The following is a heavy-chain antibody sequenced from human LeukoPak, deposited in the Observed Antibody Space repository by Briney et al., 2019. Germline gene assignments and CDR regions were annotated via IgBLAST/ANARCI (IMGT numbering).Heavy chain of an antibody. CDR1: GYTFTSYG. CDR2: ISAYNGNT. V-gene: IGHV1-18*01. J-gene: IGHJ1*01. D-gene: IGHD3-3*01. Sequence: ASVKVSCKASGYTFTSYGISWVRPAPGQGLEWMGWISAYNGNTNYAQKLQGRVTMTTDTSTSTAYMELRSLRSDDTAVYYCARAPLPDFWSGYEHHEYFQHWGQGTLVTVSS. CDR3: ARAPLPDFWSGYEHHEYFQH.